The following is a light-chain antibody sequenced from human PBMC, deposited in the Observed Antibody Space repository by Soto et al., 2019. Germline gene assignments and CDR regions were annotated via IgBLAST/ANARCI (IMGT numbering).Light chain of an antibody. CDR3: SSYTSSSTDV. V-gene: IGLV2-14*01. Sequence: QSVLNQPASVTGSPGQSLPISCTGTSSDVGGYNYVSWYQQHPGKAPKLMIYDVSNRPSGVSSRFSGSKSGNTASLTISGLQAEDEADYYCSSYTSSSTDVFGTGTKVTVL. CDR1: SSDVGGYNY. CDR2: DVS. J-gene: IGLJ1*01.